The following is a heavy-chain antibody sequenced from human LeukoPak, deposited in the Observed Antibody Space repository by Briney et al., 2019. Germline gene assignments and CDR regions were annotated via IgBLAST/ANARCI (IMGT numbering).Heavy chain of an antibody. D-gene: IGHD3-22*01. CDR3: ARVPYYYDSSGYLAYFFDY. J-gene: IGHJ4*02. V-gene: IGHV4-31*03. CDR1: GGSISSGGSY. Sequence: SETLSLTCTVSGGSISSGGSYWSWIRQHPGKGLEWIGYIYYSGSTYYNPSLKSRVTISVDTSKNQFSLKLSSVTAADTAVYYCARVPYYYDSSGYLAYFFDYWGQGTLVTVSS. CDR2: IYYSGST.